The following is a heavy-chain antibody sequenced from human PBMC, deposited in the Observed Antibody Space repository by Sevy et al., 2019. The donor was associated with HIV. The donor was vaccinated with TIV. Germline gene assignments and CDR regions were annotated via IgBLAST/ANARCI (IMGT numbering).Heavy chain of an antibody. V-gene: IGHV1-46*01. CDR2: INPSGGST. J-gene: IGHJ6*02. CDR1: GYTFTSYY. Sequence: ASVKVSCKASGYTFTSYYMHWVRQAPGQGLEWMGIINPSGGSTSYAQKFQGRVTMTRDTSTSTVYMELSSLRSEDTAVYSCARDPLPPPAYDFWSGYYHPGYYGMDVWGQGTTVTVSS. CDR3: ARDPLPPPAYDFWSGYYHPGYYGMDV. D-gene: IGHD3-3*01.